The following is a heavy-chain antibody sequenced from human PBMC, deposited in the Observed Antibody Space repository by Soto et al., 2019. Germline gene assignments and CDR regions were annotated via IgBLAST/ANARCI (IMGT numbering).Heavy chain of an antibody. CDR3: ARGGYGYSYGNFDY. V-gene: IGHV4-59*01. CDR1: GGSISSYY. D-gene: IGHD5-18*01. J-gene: IGHJ4*02. Sequence: SETLSLTCTVSGGSISSYYWSWIRQPPGKGLEWIGYIYYSGSTNYNPSLKSRVTISIDTSKNQFSLKLSSVTAADTAVYYCARGGYGYSYGNFDYWGQGTLVTVSS. CDR2: IYYSGST.